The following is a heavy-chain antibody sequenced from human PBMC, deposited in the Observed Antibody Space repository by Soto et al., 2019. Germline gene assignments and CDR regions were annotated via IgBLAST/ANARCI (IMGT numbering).Heavy chain of an antibody. CDR1: GYTFTSYG. J-gene: IGHJ5*02. CDR2: ISASNGNT. CDR3: ARDRDDSSGRSGGIELGFFDP. Sequence: QVQLVQSGAEVKNSGASVKVSCKASGYTFTSYGFSWVRQAPGQGLEWMGWISASNGNTNYAQKLQGRVTMTTDTSTGTAYMELRSLRSDDTATYYCARDRDDSSGRSGGIELGFFDPWGQGTLVTVSS. V-gene: IGHV1-18*01. D-gene: IGHD3-22*01.